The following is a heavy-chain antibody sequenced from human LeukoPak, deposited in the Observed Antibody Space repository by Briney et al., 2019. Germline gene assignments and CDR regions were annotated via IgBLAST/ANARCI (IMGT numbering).Heavy chain of an antibody. J-gene: IGHJ3*02. D-gene: IGHD3-22*01. CDR3: ARVAYYYYSSGYYYRAFDI. CDR2: IIPIFGTA. Sequence: SVTVSRKASVGTFSSYALIWVRQAPGQGLDWMGRIIPIFGTAHYAQQFQGRGTSTTDESTSTAYMELSSLRSEDTAVYYCARVAYYYYSSGYYYRAFDIWGQGTMVTVSS. V-gene: IGHV1-69*05. CDR1: VGTFSSYA.